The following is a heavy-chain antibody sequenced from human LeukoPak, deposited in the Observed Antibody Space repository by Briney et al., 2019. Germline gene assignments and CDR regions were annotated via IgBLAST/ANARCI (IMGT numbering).Heavy chain of an antibody. V-gene: IGHV3-30*14. J-gene: IGHJ4*02. Sequence: GGSLRLSCAASGFTFSSYAMHWVRQAPGKGLEWVAVISYDGSNKYYADSVKGRFPISRENAKNSLYLQMSSLRAGDTAVYYCARLTNSGYHDYWGQGTLVTVSS. CDR2: ISYDGSNK. CDR1: GFTFSSYA. CDR3: ARLTNSGYHDY. D-gene: IGHD3-22*01.